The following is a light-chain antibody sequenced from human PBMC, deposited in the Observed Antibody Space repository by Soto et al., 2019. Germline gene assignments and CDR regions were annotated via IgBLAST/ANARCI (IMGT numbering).Light chain of an antibody. Sequence: DIQMTQSPSSLSASVGDRVTITCRASQTITGYLNWYQQKPGKAPKLLIYAASSLQSGVPSRFSGSGSGTDFTLTISSLQPEDFATYHCQQSHGIPYTFGQGTKLEIK. V-gene: IGKV1-39*01. CDR2: AAS. CDR1: QTITGY. CDR3: QQSHGIPYT. J-gene: IGKJ2*01.